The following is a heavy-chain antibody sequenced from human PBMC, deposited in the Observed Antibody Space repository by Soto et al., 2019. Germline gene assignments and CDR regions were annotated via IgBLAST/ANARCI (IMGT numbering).Heavy chain of an antibody. CDR2: IRSKAYGGTT. J-gene: IGHJ4*02. Sequence: GGSLRLSCTASGFTFGDYAMSWFRQAPGKGLEWVGFIRSKAYGGTTEYAASVKGRFTISRDDSNSIAYLQMNSLKTEDTAVYYCTRDSRPDQWLVEGFDYWGQGTLVTVSS. CDR1: GFTFGDYA. V-gene: IGHV3-49*03. D-gene: IGHD6-19*01. CDR3: TRDSRPDQWLVEGFDY.